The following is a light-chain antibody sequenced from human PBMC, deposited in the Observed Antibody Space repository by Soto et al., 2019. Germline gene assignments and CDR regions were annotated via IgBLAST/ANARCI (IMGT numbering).Light chain of an antibody. CDR1: QSVSSN. V-gene: IGKV3-15*01. CDR2: GAS. CDR3: HHRSNWPAT. J-gene: IGKJ1*01. Sequence: EIVMTQSPATLSVSPGERATLSCRASQSVSSNLAWYQQKPGQAPRLLIYGASTRATGIPARFSGSGSGTEFTLTISSLQSEDFAVYYCHHRSNWPATFGQGTKVEIK.